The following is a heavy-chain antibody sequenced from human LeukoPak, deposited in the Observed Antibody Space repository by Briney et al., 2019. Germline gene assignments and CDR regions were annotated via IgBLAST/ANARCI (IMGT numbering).Heavy chain of an antibody. CDR3: AEGFWSGYYSGYAFDI. CDR1: GFTFSSYA. V-gene: IGHV3-23*01. Sequence: GGSLRLSCAASGFTFSSYAMSWVRQAPGKGLEWVSAISGSGGSTYYADSVKGRFTISRDNSKNTLYLQMNSLRAEDTAVYYCAEGFWSGYYSGYAFDIRGQGTMVTVSS. CDR2: ISGSGGST. D-gene: IGHD3-3*01. J-gene: IGHJ3*02.